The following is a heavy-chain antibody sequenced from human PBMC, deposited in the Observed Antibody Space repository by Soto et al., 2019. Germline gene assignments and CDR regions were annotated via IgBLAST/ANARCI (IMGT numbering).Heavy chain of an antibody. V-gene: IGHV3-30-3*01. Sequence: PGGSLRLSCAASGFTFRSYAIHWVRQAPGQGLEWVAYISYDANSKRYSDSVKGRFTISRDNSANTVYLQMDSLRVEDTAVYYCARDMSERYTTDHWGQGTLVTVSS. CDR1: GFTFRSYA. D-gene: IGHD1-1*01. CDR3: ARDMSERYTTDH. CDR2: ISYDANSK. J-gene: IGHJ4*02.